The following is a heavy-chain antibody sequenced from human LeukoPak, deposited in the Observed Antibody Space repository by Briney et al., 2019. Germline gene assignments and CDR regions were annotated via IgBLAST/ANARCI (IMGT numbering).Heavy chain of an antibody. D-gene: IGHD6-19*01. Sequence: SGTLSLTCAVSGDSISSSNWWSWVRQPPGKGLEWIGEIYHSGSTNYNPSLKSRVTISVDKSKNQFSLKLSSVTAADTAVYYCARDEGIAVAGFDYWGQGTLVTVSS. V-gene: IGHV4-4*02. CDR2: IYHSGST. J-gene: IGHJ4*02. CDR1: GDSISSSNW. CDR3: ARDEGIAVAGFDY.